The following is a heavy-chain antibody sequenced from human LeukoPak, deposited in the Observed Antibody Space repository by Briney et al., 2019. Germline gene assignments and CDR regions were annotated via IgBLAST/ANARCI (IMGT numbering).Heavy chain of an antibody. Sequence: PGRSLRLSCAASGFTFSSSGMHWVRQAPGKGLEWVAVIWYDGSNKYYADSVKGRFTISRDNSKNTLYLQMNTLRAEDTAVYYCAKDLGDSYNSQAFDIWGQGTMVTVSS. CDR2: IWYDGSNK. J-gene: IGHJ3*02. V-gene: IGHV3-33*06. D-gene: IGHD5-24*01. CDR3: AKDLGDSYNSQAFDI. CDR1: GFTFSSSG.